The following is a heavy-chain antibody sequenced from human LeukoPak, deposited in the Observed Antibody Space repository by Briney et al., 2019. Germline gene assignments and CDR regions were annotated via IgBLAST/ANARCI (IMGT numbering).Heavy chain of an antibody. CDR1: GGSISSGSYY. J-gene: IGHJ4*02. CDR3: ARVSGYDWESFYDY. CDR2: IYTSGST. V-gene: IGHV4-61*02. Sequence: PSETLSLTCTVSGGSISSGSYYWSWIRQPAGKGLEWIGRIYTSGSTDYNPSLKSRVTISVDTSKNQFSLKLSSVTAADTAVYYCARVSGYDWESFYDYWGQGTLVTVSS. D-gene: IGHD5-12*01.